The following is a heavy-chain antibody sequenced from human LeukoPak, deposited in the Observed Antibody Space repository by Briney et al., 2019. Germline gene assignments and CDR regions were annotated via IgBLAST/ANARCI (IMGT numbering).Heavy chain of an antibody. CDR1: GGSISSGDYY. CDR3: ARSGYSSGSGI. D-gene: IGHD6-19*01. Sequence: PSQTLSLTCTVSGGSISSGDYYWSWIRQRQGKGLEWIVYIYYSGSTYYNPSLKSRFTISVDTSKNQFSLKLSSVTAADTAVYYCARSGYSSGSGIWGQGTMVTVSS. CDR2: IYYSGST. V-gene: IGHV4-30-4*08. J-gene: IGHJ3*02.